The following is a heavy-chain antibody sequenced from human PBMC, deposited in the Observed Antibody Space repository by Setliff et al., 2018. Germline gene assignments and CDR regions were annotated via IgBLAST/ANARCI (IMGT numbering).Heavy chain of an antibody. V-gene: IGHV3-7*01. CDR3: SGAGTCSY. J-gene: IGHJ4*02. Sequence: PGGSLRLSCTASGLSYTNDWVSWVRQAPGKGLEWLASTNPHGSEKYYADSVKGRFTISRDNAKNSLSLQMNNLRTEDTAVYYCSGAGTCSYWGQGTLVTVSS. D-gene: IGHD3-10*02. CDR2: TNPHGSEK. CDR1: GLSYTNDW.